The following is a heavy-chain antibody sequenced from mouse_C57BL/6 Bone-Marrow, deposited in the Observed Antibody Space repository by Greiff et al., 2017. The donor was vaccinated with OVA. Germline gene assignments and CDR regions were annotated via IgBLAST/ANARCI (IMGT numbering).Heavy chain of an antibody. CDR3: ANYFDY. CDR1: GYSITSGYY. V-gene: IGHV3-6*01. J-gene: IGHJ2*01. CDR2: ISYDGSN. Sequence: VQLQQSGPGLVKPSQSLSLTCSVTGYSITSGYYWNWIRQFPGNKLEWMGYISYDGSNNYNPSLKNRISITRDTSKNQFFLKLNSVTTEDTATYYCANYFDYWGQGTTLTVSS.